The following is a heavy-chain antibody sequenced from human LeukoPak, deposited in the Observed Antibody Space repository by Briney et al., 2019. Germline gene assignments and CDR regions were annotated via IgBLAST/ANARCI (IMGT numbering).Heavy chain of an antibody. Sequence: GGSLRLSCAASGFIFSSYGMHWVRQAPGKGLEWVAFIRYDGSNTYYADSVKGRFTISRDNSKNTLYLQMNSLRAEDTAVYYCAKDFRGTNSSGWYRDNWFDPWGQGTLVTVSS. CDR3: AKDFRGTNSSGWYRDNWFDP. D-gene: IGHD6-19*01. J-gene: IGHJ5*02. V-gene: IGHV3-30*02. CDR1: GFIFSSYG. CDR2: IRYDGSNT.